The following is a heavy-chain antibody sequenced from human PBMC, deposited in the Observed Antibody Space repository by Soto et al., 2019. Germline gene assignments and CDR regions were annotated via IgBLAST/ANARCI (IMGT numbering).Heavy chain of an antibody. Sequence: SLTCTVSGGSISSGGYYWSWIRQHPGKGLEWIGYIYYSGSTYYNPSLKSRVTISVDTSKNQFSLKLSSVTAADTAVYYCARDLGHITIFGVVKSYGMDVWGQGTTVTVSS. CDR1: GGSISSGGYY. CDR2: IYYSGST. D-gene: IGHD3-3*01. CDR3: ARDLGHITIFGVVKSYGMDV. J-gene: IGHJ6*02. V-gene: IGHV4-31*03.